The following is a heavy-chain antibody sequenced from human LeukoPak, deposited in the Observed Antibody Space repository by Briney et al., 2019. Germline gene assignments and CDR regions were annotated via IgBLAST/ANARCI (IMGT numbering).Heavy chain of an antibody. CDR1: GFTFSSYA. Sequence: GRSLRLSCAASGFTFSSYAMHWVRQAPGKGLEWVAVISYDGSNKYYADSVKGRFTISRDNSKNTLYLQMNSLRAEDTAVYYCARDSSGCYFDYWGQGTLVTVSS. D-gene: IGHD3-22*01. J-gene: IGHJ4*02. V-gene: IGHV3-30*04. CDR2: ISYDGSNK. CDR3: ARDSSGCYFDY.